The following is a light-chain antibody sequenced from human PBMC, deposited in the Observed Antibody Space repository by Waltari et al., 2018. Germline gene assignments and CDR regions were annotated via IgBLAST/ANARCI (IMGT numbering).Light chain of an antibody. Sequence: QSVLTQPPSASGTPGQRVYIYCSGSATHTGSNAANWYQQLPGTAPKLLIHSNNQRPSGVPDRFSGSKSGTSASLAISGLQSEDEVDYYCSAWDDSVNGVVFGGGTKVTVL. V-gene: IGLV1-44*01. J-gene: IGLJ3*02. CDR2: SNN. CDR3: SAWDDSVNGVV. CDR1: ATHTGSNA.